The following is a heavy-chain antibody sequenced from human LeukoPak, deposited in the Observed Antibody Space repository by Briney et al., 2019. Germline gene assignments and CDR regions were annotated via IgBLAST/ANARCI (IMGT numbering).Heavy chain of an antibody. CDR1: GFTFSNAW. J-gene: IGHJ4*02. CDR3: TTDFPIVGATTGY. CDR2: IKSKTDGGTT. V-gene: IGHV3-15*01. D-gene: IGHD1-26*01. Sequence: GGSLRLSCAASGFTFSNAWMSWVRQAPGKGLEWVGRIKSKTDGGTTDYAAPVKGRFTISRDDSKNTLYLQMNSLKTEDTAVYYCTTDFPIVGATTGYWGQGTLVTVYS.